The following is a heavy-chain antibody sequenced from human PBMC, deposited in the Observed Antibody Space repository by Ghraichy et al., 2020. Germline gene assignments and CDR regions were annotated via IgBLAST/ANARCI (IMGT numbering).Heavy chain of an antibody. V-gene: IGHV3-7*01. CDR3: ALNWYFDL. CDR1: GFTFTAYW. CDR2: IKQDGSEN. J-gene: IGHJ2*01. Sequence: SLNISCAASGFTFTAYWMSWVRQAPGKGLEWVANIKQDGSENYYVDSVKGRFTISRDNAKNSLYLQMNSLRPEDTAVYYCALNWYFDLWGRGTLVTVSS.